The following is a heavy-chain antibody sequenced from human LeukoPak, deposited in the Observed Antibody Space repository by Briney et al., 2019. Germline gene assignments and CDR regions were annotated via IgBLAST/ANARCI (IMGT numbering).Heavy chain of an antibody. CDR1: GGTFSSYA. D-gene: IGHD3-3*01. Sequence: SVKVSCKASGGTFSSYAISWVRQAPGQGLEWMGRIIPIFGTANYAQKFQGRVTITTDESTSTAYMELSSLRSEDTAVYYCARGGEYNFWSGYINWFDPWGQGTLVTVSS. J-gene: IGHJ5*02. CDR2: IIPIFGTA. CDR3: ARGGEYNFWSGYINWFDP. V-gene: IGHV1-69*05.